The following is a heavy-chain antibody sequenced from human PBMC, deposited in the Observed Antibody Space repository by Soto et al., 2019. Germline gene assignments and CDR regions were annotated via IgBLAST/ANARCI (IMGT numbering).Heavy chain of an antibody. J-gene: IGHJ6*02. CDR3: ARQGRNTRIVLIKHYATDF. CDR2: IDDSGST. CDR1: SGTISSRSHY. V-gene: IGHV4-39*01. D-gene: IGHD1-1*01. Sequence: PXETLSLTCTVSSGTISSRSHYWAWIRQPPGKGLEWIGVIDDSGSTHYSESLKSRVTISVDTSKNQFSLKVSSVTATDTAVYYCARQGRNTRIVLIKHYATDFWGQGNAVTVSS.